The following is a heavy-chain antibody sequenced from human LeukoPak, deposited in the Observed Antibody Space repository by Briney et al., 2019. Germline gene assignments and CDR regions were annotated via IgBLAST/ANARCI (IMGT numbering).Heavy chain of an antibody. D-gene: IGHD3-22*01. CDR2: ICDSGRTI. CDR1: GFTFSDYY. J-gene: IGHJ4*02. CDR3: ARDRLGDYDHSGYYDK. V-gene: IGHV3-11*01. Sequence: GGSLRLSCAASGFTFSDYYMSWIRQAPGKGLEWVSYICDSGRTIYYADSVKGRFTISRDNAKNSVYLQMNNLRAEDTAVYYCARDRLGDYDHSGYYDKRAQGTLVTVSS.